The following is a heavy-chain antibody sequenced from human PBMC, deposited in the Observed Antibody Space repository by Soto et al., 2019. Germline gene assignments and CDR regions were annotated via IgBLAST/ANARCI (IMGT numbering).Heavy chain of an antibody. CDR3: ARRYGGNFDY. CDR2: IYYSGST. J-gene: IGHJ4*02. V-gene: IGHV4-59*01. D-gene: IGHD3-16*01. CDR1: GGSISSYY. Sequence: QVQLQESGPGLVKPSETLSLTCTVSGGSISSYYWSWIRQPPGKGLEWIGYIYYSGSTNYNPPLKIRVPISVDTSKTQFSLELSSVTAADTAVYYCARRYGGNFDYWGQGTLVTVSS.